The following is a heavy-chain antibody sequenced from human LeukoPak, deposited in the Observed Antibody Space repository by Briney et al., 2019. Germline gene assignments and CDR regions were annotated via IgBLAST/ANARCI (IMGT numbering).Heavy chain of an antibody. CDR1: GYSISSGYY. CDR3: ARDDYYGSGSYYNAPFDY. CDR2: IFHSGST. V-gene: IGHV4-38-2*02. Sequence: SETLSLTCTVSGYSISSGYYWGWIRQPPGKGLEWIGSIFHSGSTFYNPSLKSRVTISVDTSKNQFSLKLSSVTAADTAVYYCARDDYYGSGSYYNAPFDYWGQGTLVTVSS. J-gene: IGHJ4*02. D-gene: IGHD3-10*01.